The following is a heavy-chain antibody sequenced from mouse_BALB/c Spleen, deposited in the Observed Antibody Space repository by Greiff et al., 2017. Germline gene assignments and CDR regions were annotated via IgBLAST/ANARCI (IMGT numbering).Heavy chain of an antibody. Sequence: EVQVVESGAELVRPGALVKLSCKASGFNIKDYYMHWVKQRPEQGLEWIGWIDPENGNTIYDPKFQGKASITADTSSNTAYLQLSSLTSEDTAVYYCARKGYYDYDGFAYWGQGTLVTVSA. V-gene: IGHV14-1*02. CDR2: IDPENGNT. J-gene: IGHJ3*01. CDR1: GFNIKDYY. CDR3: ARKGYYDYDGFAY. D-gene: IGHD2-4*01.